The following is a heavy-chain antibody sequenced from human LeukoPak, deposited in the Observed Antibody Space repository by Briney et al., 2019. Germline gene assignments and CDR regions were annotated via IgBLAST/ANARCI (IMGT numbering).Heavy chain of an antibody. CDR1: GGSISSGSYY. J-gene: IGHJ6*03. V-gene: IGHV4-61*02. CDR3: ARVRRLVVVPAAIGYYNYYMDV. D-gene: IGHD2-2*01. CDR2: IYTSGST. Sequence: SETLSLTCTVSGGSISSGSYYWSWIRQPAGKGLEWIGRIYTSGSTNYNPSLKSRVTISVDTSKNQFSLKLSSVTAADTAVYYCARVRRLVVVPAAIGYYNYYMDVWGKGTTVTVSS.